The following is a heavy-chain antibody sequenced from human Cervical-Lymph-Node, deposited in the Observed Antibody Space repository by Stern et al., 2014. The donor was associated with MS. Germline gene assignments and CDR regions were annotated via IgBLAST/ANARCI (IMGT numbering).Heavy chain of an antibody. CDR3: ARGELKEGLVRGMDV. D-gene: IGHD1-26*01. Sequence: QVQLVQSGAEVKKPGPSAKVSCKASGATFSSYAISWARQAPGQGLEWMGGIIPIFGTANYAQKFQGRVAITADESTSTAYMELSSLRSEDTAVYYCARGELKEGLVRGMDVWGQGTTVTVSS. CDR1: GATFSSYA. CDR2: IIPIFGTA. V-gene: IGHV1-69*01. J-gene: IGHJ6*02.